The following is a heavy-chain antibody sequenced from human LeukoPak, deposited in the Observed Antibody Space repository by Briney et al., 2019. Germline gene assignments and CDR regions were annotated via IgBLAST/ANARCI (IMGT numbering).Heavy chain of an antibody. V-gene: IGHV4-34*01. CDR1: GGSLSGYY. D-gene: IGHD1-26*01. J-gene: IGHJ4*02. CDR2: INHSGST. CDR3: ARIYLVGAIDY. Sequence: SETLSLTCAVYGGSLSGYYWSWIRQPPGKGLEWIGEINHSGSTNYNPSLKSRVTVSVDTSKNQFSLKLSSVTAADTAVYYCARIYLVGAIDYWGQGTLVTVSS.